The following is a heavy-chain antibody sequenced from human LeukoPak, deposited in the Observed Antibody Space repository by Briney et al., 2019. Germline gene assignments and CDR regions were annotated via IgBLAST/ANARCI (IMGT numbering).Heavy chain of an antibody. V-gene: IGHV1-18*01. CDR2: ISAYKGNT. CDR3: ARDGRLGMGRGVNAFDI. J-gene: IGHJ3*02. D-gene: IGHD3-10*01. CDR1: GYTFTSYG. Sequence: ASVKVSCKASGYTFTSYGISWVRQAPGQGLEWMGWISAYKGNTNYAQKLQGRVTMNTDTSTSTAYMELRSLRSDDTAVYYCARDGRLGMGRGVNAFDIWGQGTMVTVSS.